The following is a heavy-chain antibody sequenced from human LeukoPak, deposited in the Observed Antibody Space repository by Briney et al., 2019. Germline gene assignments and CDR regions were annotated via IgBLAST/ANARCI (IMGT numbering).Heavy chain of an antibody. CDR1: GGTFSSYA. CDR3: ASGGPDIVVVPAAPTAFDY. D-gene: IGHD2-2*01. CDR2: IIPIFGTA. J-gene: IGHJ4*02. Sequence: SVKVSCKASGGTFSSYAISWVRQAPGQGLEWMGGIIPIFGTANYAQKFQGRVTIAADESTSTAYMELSSLRSEDTAVYYCASGGPDIVVVPAAPTAFDYWGQGTLVTVSS. V-gene: IGHV1-69*01.